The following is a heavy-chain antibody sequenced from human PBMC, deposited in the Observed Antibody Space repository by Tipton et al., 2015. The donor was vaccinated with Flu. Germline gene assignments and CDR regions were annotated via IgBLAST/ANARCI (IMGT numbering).Heavy chain of an antibody. CDR1: GFTFSSYG. J-gene: IGHJ4*02. V-gene: IGHV3-13*01. D-gene: IGHD2-15*01. CDR2: IGTSGDT. Sequence: SLRLSCEASGFTFSSYGMHWVRQAAGKGLEWVSGIGTSGDTYYAGSVKGRFTISREDAKNSLSLQMNSLRAEDTALYYCAKASGRGYFDSWGQGTLVTVSS. CDR3: AKASGRGYFDS.